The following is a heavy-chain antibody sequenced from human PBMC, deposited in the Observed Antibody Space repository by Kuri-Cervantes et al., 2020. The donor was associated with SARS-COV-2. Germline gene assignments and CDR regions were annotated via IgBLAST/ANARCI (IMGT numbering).Heavy chain of an antibody. CDR3: ARDMTADYFYFQYMDV. CDR2: ISYDGSNK. CDR1: GFTFSSYA. D-gene: IGHD2-21*02. Sequence: GESLKISCAASGFTFSSYAMHWVRQAPGKGLEWVAVISYDGSNKYYADSVKGRFTISRDNSKDTLYLQTNSLRAEDTAVYFCARDMTADYFYFQYMDVWGKGTTVTVSS. J-gene: IGHJ6*03. V-gene: IGHV3-30*04.